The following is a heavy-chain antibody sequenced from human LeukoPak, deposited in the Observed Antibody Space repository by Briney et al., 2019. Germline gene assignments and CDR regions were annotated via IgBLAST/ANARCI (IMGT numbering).Heavy chain of an antibody. CDR3: AKAASSSWPSYQYGMDV. J-gene: IGHJ6*02. CDR2: ISGSGGST. V-gene: IGHV3-23*01. CDR1: GFIFDSYI. D-gene: IGHD6-13*01. Sequence: GGSLRLSCAASGFIFDSYIMSWVRQAPGKRLEWVSSISGSGGSTYYADSVKGRFTISRDNSKNTLYVQMNSLRAEDTAVYYCAKAASSSWPSYQYGMDVWGQGTTVTVSS.